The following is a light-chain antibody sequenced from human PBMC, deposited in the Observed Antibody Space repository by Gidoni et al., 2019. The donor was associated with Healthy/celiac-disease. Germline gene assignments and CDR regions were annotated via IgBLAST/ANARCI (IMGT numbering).Light chain of an antibody. CDR1: QSISSY. V-gene: IGKV1-39*01. Sequence: DIQMTQSPSSLSASVGDSVTITCRASQSISSYLTWYQQKPGKAPKLLIYAASSLQSGVPSRFSGSGSGTDFTLTISSLHPEDFATYYCQQSYSTPWTFGQGTKVEIK. CDR3: QQSYSTPWT. CDR2: AAS. J-gene: IGKJ1*01.